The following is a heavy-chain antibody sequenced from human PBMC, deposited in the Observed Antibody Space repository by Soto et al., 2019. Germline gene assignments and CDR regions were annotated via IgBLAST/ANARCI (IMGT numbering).Heavy chain of an antibody. CDR3: GRGSGPNWFDP. D-gene: IGHD3-10*01. V-gene: IGHV1-3*01. Sequence: QVQLVQSGAEVKKPGASVKVSCKASGYTFTSYAIHWVRQAPGQRLEWMGWINAGNGNTKYSQKFQGRVTITRDTSASTAYRELSSLRSEDTAVDYCGRGSGPNWFDPWGQGTLVTVSS. J-gene: IGHJ5*02. CDR2: INAGNGNT. CDR1: GYTFTSYA.